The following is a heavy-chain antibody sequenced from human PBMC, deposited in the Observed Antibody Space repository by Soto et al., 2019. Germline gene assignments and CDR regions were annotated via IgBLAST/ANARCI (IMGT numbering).Heavy chain of an antibody. CDR2: ISYDGSHK. J-gene: IGHJ6*02. D-gene: IGHD4-4*01. Sequence: QVQLVESGGGVVQPGRSLRLSCAASGFTFRNYGMHWVRQAPGKGLVWVTVISYDGSHKYYADSVKGRFTISRDNSKKTGYLEMNSLRDEDTAVYYCAKRRGDHSNYSWGIDVWGQGTTVTVSS. V-gene: IGHV3-30*18. CDR3: AKRRGDHSNYSWGIDV. CDR1: GFTFRNYG.